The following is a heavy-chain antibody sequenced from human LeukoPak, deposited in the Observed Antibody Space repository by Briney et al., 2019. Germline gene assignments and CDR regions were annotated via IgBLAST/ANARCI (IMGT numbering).Heavy chain of an antibody. V-gene: IGHV3-30-3*01. J-gene: IGHJ3*02. CDR1: GFTFSSYA. D-gene: IGHD4-23*01. CDR3: ARCFGEWTTVVTHGDAFDI. CDR2: ISYDGSNK. Sequence: GGSLRLSCAASGFTFSSYAMHWVRPAPGKGLEGVAVISYDGSNKYYADSVKGRFTISRDNSKNTLYLQMNSLRAEDTAVYYCARCFGEWTTVVTHGDAFDIWGQGTMVTVSS.